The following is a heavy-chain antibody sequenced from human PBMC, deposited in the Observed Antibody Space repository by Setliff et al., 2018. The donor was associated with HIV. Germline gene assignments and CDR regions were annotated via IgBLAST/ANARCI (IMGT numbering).Heavy chain of an antibody. CDR1: GESVSGYY. J-gene: IGHJ6*03. CDR2: INHSGST. V-gene: IGHV4-34*01. CDR3: ARDRPNWNYGKNYMDV. Sequence: ASETLSLTCAVYGESVSGYYWSWIRQPPGKGLEWIGEINHSGSTNYNPSLKSRVTISVDTSKSQFSLKRTSVTAADTAVYYCARDRPNWNYGKNYMDVWGKGTTVTVSS. D-gene: IGHD1-7*01.